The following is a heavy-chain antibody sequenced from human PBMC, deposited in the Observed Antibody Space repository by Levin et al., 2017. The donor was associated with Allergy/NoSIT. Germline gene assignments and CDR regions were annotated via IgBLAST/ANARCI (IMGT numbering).Heavy chain of an antibody. J-gene: IGHJ4*02. D-gene: IGHD6-19*01. Sequence: SGGSLRLSCTASGFTFSNAVIHWVRQAPGKGLDWVAAISHDGNGKYYADSVKGRFTISRDNSKNTLSLHMDSLGIEDTAVYYCAREGFSSGYCGTFNYWGQGALVTVSS. V-gene: IGHV3-30*03. CDR3: AREGFSSGYCGTFNY. CDR1: GFTFSNAV. CDR2: ISHDGNGK.